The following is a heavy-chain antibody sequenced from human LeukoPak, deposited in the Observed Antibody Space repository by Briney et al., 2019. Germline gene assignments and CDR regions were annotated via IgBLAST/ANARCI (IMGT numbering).Heavy chain of an antibody. CDR1: GYSSTSYW. CDR2: IDPSDSYT. V-gene: IGHV5-10-1*01. J-gene: IGHJ4*02. Sequence: GESLRISCKGSGYSSTSYWINWVRQMPGKGLEWMGRIDPSDSYTNYSPSFQGHVTISADKSISTAYLQWSSLKASDTAMYYCARQASTYLDYWGQGTLVTVSS. CDR3: ARQASTYLDY.